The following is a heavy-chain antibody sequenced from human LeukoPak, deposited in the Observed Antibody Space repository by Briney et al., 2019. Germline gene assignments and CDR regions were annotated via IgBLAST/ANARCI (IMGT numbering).Heavy chain of an antibody. CDR3: ARHREITFGGVIGIDY. Sequence: GGSLRLSCAASGFTFSSYGMHWVRQAPGKGLEWVAVISYDGSNKYYADSVKGRFTISRDNSKNTLYLQMNSLRAEDTAVYYCARHREITFGGVIGIDYWGQGTLVTVSS. D-gene: IGHD3-16*02. CDR1: GFTFSSYG. J-gene: IGHJ4*02. V-gene: IGHV3-30*03. CDR2: ISYDGSNK.